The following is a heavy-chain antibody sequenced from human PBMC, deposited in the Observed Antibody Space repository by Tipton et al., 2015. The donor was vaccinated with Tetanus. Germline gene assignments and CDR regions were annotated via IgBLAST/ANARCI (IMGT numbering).Heavy chain of an antibody. Sequence: QLVQSGGEVKKPGESLKISCKGSGYIFTNYWIGWVRQMPGKGLEWMGIIYPADSDTRYSPSFQGQVTISVDKSINTAYLQWSSLKASDTSMFYCARAHCSDGVCNFDFWDQGALVTVAS. D-gene: IGHD2-8*01. CDR2: IYPADSDT. CDR1: GYIFTNYW. CDR3: ARAHCSDGVCNFDF. V-gene: IGHV5-51*01. J-gene: IGHJ4*02.